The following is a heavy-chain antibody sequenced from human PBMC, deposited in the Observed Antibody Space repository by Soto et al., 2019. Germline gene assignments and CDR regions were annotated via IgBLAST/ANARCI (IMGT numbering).Heavy chain of an antibody. D-gene: IGHD7-27*01. V-gene: IGHV4-31*03. J-gene: IGHJ4*02. Sequence: SATLTLTCTVSGYPMGSGGHYYNWIRLLPGKGLEWIGYIYYSGATHYNPSLRGRGSISIDTSNNHFSLRLTSVTAADTALYFCARDKDLGPTDWGYWGQGTQVTVSS. CDR3: ARDKDLGPTDWGY. CDR1: GYPMGSGGHY. CDR2: IYYSGAT.